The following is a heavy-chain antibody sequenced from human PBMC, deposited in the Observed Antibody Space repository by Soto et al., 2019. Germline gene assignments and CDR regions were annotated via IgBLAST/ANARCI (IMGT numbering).Heavy chain of an antibody. J-gene: IGHJ4*02. V-gene: IGHV3-74*01. CDR3: ARESIAAAGIDY. CDR2: INSDGSST. CDR1: GFTFSSYW. D-gene: IGHD6-13*01. Sequence: GGSLRLSCAASGFTFSSYWLHWVRQAPGKGLVWVSRINSDGSSTSYADSVKGRFTISRDNAKNTLYLQMNSLRAEDTAVYYCARESIAAAGIDYWGQGTLVTVS.